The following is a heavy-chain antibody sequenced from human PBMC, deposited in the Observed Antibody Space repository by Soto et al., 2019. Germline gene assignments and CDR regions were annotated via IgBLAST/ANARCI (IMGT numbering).Heavy chain of an antibody. D-gene: IGHD6-13*01. V-gene: IGHV1-8*01. CDR3: AREWYSSSWGGDWFDP. J-gene: IGHJ5*02. CDR1: GYTFTSYD. CDR2: MNPNSGNT. Sequence: ASVKVSCKASGYTFTSYDINWVRQATGQGLEWMGWMNPNSGNTGYAQKFQGRVTMTRNTSISTAYMELSSLRSEDTAVYYCAREWYSSSWGGDWFDPWGQGTLVTVSS.